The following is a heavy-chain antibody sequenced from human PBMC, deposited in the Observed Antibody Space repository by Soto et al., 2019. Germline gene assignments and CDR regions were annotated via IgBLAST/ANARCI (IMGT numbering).Heavy chain of an antibody. CDR2: ISGSGGST. Sequence: GGSLRLSCAASGFTFSSYAMSWVRQAPGKGLEWVSAISGSGGSTYYADSVKGRFTISRDNSKNTLYLQMNSLRAEDTAVYYCAKDLNYGSGSYGFDPWGQGTLVTVSS. D-gene: IGHD3-10*01. V-gene: IGHV3-23*01. CDR3: AKDLNYGSGSYGFDP. CDR1: GFTFSSYA. J-gene: IGHJ5*02.